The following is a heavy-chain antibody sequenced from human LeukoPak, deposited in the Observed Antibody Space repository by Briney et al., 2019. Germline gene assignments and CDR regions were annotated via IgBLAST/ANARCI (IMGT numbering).Heavy chain of an antibody. D-gene: IGHD6-19*01. CDR3: TKAVAVAGLFDS. CDR2: IHSDGSSS. J-gene: IGHJ4*02. Sequence: GGSLRLSCAASGFPFSSYWMHWVRQAPGAGLVWVSHIHSDGSSSYYADSVKGRFTIFRDDSKNTLYLQMNSLRAEDTAVYYCTKAVAVAGLFDSWGQGTLVTVSS. V-gene: IGHV3-74*01. CDR1: GFPFSSYW.